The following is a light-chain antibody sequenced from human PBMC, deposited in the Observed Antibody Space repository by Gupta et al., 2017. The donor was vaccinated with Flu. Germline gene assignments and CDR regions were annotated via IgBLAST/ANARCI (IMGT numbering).Light chain of an antibody. CDR1: RSDFENYKF. CDR3: CSYTGGSSL. J-gene: IGLJ3*02. CDR2: EGS. Sequence: QSALPQPASVSGSPGQSITISCTGTRSDFENYKFVSWYRQHPGNGPKLIMYEGSKRPLGVSNRFYGSKSATNAYLTSAVRQAEDEDYYYCCSYTGGSSLFGGGTKLTVL. V-gene: IGLV2-23*01.